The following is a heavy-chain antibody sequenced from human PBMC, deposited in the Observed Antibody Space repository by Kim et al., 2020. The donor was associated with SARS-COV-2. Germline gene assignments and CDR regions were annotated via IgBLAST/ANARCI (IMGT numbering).Heavy chain of an antibody. CDR3: AKSTGSSSYYFDY. V-gene: IGHV3-23*01. D-gene: IGHD2-15*01. Sequence: YNVDPGKGRFTTSRANAKNTLSMQMNSLRAEDTAVYYCAKSTGSSSYYFDYWGQGTLVTVSS. J-gene: IGHJ4*02.